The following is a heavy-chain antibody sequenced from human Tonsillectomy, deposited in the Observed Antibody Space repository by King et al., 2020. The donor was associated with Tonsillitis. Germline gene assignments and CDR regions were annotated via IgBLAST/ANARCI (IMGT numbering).Heavy chain of an antibody. CDR2: ITSDGSRA. CDR1: GFTFSSDW. CDR3: ARDLALG. Sequence: VQLVESGGGLVQPGGSLRLSCAASGFTFSSDWMHWVRQAPGKGLVWVSRITSDGSRAIYADSVKGRFTISRDNAKNTLYLQMNSLRAEDTAVYYCARDLALGWGQGTLVTVSS. V-gene: IGHV3-74*01. J-gene: IGHJ4*02.